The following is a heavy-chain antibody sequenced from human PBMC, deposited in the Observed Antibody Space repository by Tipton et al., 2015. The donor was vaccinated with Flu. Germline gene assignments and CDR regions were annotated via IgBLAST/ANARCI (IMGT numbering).Heavy chain of an antibody. CDR3: AKRVGPCGAVIEDDAFDI. CDR2: ISGSGVST. CDR1: GFTFSSYA. Sequence: SLRLSCAASGFTFSSYAMSWVRQAPGKGLEWVAGISGSGVSTYYADSVKGRFTFSRDNSKNTLFLQMNSLRAEDTAVYYCAKRVGPCGAVIEDDAFDIWGQGTMVTVSS. V-gene: IGHV3-23*01. J-gene: IGHJ3*02. D-gene: IGHD3-16*02.